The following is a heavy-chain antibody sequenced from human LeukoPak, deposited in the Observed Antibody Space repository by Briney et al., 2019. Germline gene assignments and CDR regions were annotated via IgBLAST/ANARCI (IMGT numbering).Heavy chain of an antibody. J-gene: IGHJ4*02. CDR2: INPNSGGT. V-gene: IGHV1-2*02. D-gene: IGHD5-18*01. Sequence: GPVKVSCKASGYTFTGYYMHWVRQAPGQGLERMGWINPNSGGTNYAQKLQGRVTMTRDTSISTAYMELSRLRSDDTAVYYCARGQLPGYSYGYVKWGQGTLVTVSS. CDR1: GYTFTGYY. CDR3: ARGQLPGYSYGYVK.